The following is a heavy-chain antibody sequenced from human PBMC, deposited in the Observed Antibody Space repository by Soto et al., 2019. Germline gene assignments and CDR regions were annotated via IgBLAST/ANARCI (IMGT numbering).Heavy chain of an antibody. CDR1: GGPISSYY. CDR2: IHSSGNS. D-gene: IGHD2-15*01. V-gene: IGHV4-59*01. CDR3: ARGGGLTPNFDY. Sequence: SETLSLTCTVSGGPISSYYWSWIRQPPGKGLEWIGYIHSSGNSNYNPSLKSRVTTSADTSKNQFSLRLNSVTAADTAVYYCARGGGLTPNFDYWGQGTLVTVSS. J-gene: IGHJ4*02.